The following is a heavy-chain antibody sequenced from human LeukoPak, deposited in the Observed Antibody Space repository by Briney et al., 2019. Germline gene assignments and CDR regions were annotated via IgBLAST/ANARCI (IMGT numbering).Heavy chain of an antibody. D-gene: IGHD3-10*01. Sequence: SETLSLTCSVSGASSSGYYCHRVRQSAGKGLEWIGRIDPTGSTNYNPSLESRVTMSVDTSKKQFSLKLSSVTAADTAVYYCARDPYGSGKGFDYWGHGTLVTVSS. CDR2: IDPTGST. V-gene: IGHV4-4*07. CDR3: ARDPYGSGKGFDY. CDR1: GASSSGYY. J-gene: IGHJ4*01.